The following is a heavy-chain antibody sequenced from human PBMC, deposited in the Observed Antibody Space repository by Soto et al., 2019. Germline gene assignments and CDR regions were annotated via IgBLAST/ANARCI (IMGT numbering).Heavy chain of an antibody. J-gene: IGHJ5*02. Sequence: QVQLVQSGAEVKKAGASVKVSCKASGYTFTDYYMHWVRQAPGQGLEWMGWINPNSGGTNYAQNFQGRVTMTRDTSISTLYMELRRLASDDTAVYYCATEGEMAALTWGQGTLVTVSS. D-gene: IGHD6-19*01. CDR3: ATEGEMAALT. CDR2: INPNSGGT. V-gene: IGHV1-2*02. CDR1: GYTFTDYY.